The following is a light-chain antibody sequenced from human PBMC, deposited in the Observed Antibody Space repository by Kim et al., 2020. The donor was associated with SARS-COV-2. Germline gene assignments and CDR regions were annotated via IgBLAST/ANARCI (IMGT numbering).Light chain of an antibody. CDR1: ESLLHSDGKTY. V-gene: IGKV2-29*03. Sequence: QPASISCKSSESLLHSDGKTYLYWYLQKTGQSPQLLIYELSRRFSGVPDRFSGSGSGTDFTLKISRVEAEDVGIYYCMAGLHLPHTFGQGTKLEI. J-gene: IGKJ2*01. CDR3: MAGLHLPHT. CDR2: ELS.